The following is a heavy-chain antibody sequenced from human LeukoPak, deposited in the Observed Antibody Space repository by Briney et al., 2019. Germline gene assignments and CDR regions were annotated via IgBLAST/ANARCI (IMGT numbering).Heavy chain of an antibody. CDR1: GGSISSYY. CDR3: ARRVPYYYGSGSLTDY. J-gene: IGHJ4*02. CDR2: IYYSGST. D-gene: IGHD3-10*01. Sequence: SETLSLTCTVSGGSISSYYWSWIRQPPGKGLEWIGYIYYSGSTNYNPSLKSRVTISVDTSKNQFSLKLSSVTAADTAVYYCARRVPYYYGSGSLTDYWGQGTLVTVSS. V-gene: IGHV4-59*12.